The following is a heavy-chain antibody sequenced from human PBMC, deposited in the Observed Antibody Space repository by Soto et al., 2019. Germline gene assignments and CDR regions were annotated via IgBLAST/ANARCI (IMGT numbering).Heavy chain of an antibody. J-gene: IGHJ4*02. V-gene: IGHV3-30*18. CDR3: AKDRDRAAAVYYSAY. CDR1: GFTFSSYG. CDR2: IAYDGRDK. Sequence: QVQLVESGGGMVQPGRSLRLSCAASGFTFSSYGMHWVRQAPGKGLEWVAVIAYDGRDKKYVDSVKGRFTISRDNSKDTLNLQRTSLRTEDTAVYYCAKDRDRAAAVYYSAYWGQGTLVTVSS. D-gene: IGHD6-13*01.